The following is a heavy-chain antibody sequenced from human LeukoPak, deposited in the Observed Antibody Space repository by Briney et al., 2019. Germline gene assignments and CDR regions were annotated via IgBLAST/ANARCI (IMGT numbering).Heavy chain of an antibody. CDR2: IYYSGST. D-gene: IGHD3-22*01. V-gene: IGHV4-59*01. CDR1: VGSISSYY. J-gene: IGHJ2*01. Sequence: SETLSLTRTVSVGSISSYYWSWIRQPPGKGLEWIGYIYYSGSTNYNTSHKSRVTISVDTSKNQFSLKLSSVTAADTAVYYCARDLQSSGYFPVRSEDWYFDLWGRGTLVSVSS. CDR3: ARDLQSSGYFPVRSEDWYFDL.